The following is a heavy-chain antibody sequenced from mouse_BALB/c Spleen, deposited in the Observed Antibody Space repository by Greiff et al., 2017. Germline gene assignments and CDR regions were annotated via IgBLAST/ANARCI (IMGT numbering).Heavy chain of an antibody. CDR2: ISSGGGST. D-gene: IGHD1-1*01. CDR1: GFAFSSYD. Sequence: EVMLVESGGDLVKPGGSLKLSCAASGFAFSSYDMSWVRQTPEKRLEWVAYISSGGGSTYYPDTVKGRFTISRDNAKNTLYLQMSSLKSEDTAMYYCARHYYGYFDYWGQGTTLTVSS. J-gene: IGHJ2*01. V-gene: IGHV5-12-1*01. CDR3: ARHYYGYFDY.